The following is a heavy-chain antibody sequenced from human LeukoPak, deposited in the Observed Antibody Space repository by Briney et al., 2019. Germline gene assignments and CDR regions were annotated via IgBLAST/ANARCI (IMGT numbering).Heavy chain of an antibody. D-gene: IGHD1-26*01. V-gene: IGHV4-59*08. Sequence: PSETLSLTCTVSGGSISSYYWSWIRQPPGKGLEWIGDIYYSGSTNYNPSLKSRVTISVDTSKNQFSLKLSSVTAADTAVYYCARSSGSYSPFGAFDIWGQGTMVTVSS. CDR3: ARSSGSYSPFGAFDI. CDR2: IYYSGST. J-gene: IGHJ3*02. CDR1: GGSISSYY.